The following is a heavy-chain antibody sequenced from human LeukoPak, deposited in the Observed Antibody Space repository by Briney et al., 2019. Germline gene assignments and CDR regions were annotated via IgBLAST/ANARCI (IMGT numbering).Heavy chain of an antibody. CDR3: AKDRGYGDIANPGAYYYGMDV. Sequence: GGSLRLSCAVSGFTVSSNYVSWVRQAPGKGLEWVSAISGSGGSTYYADSVKGRFTISRDNSKNTLYLQMNSLRAEDTAVYYCAKDRGYGDIANPGAYYYGMDVWGQGTTVTVSS. V-gene: IGHV3-23*01. J-gene: IGHJ6*02. CDR1: GFTVSSNY. D-gene: IGHD5-12*01. CDR2: ISGSGGST.